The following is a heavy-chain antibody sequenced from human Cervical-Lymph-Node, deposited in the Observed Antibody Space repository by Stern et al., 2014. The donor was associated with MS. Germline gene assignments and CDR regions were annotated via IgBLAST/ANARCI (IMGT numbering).Heavy chain of an antibody. CDR2: INPNSGGT. CDR1: GYIFTDYY. J-gene: IGHJ4*01. Sequence: QMQLVQSGAEARAPGASMKVSCKASGYIFTDYYLHWVRQAPRQGLEWLGWINPNSGGTNYAQNFQGRVTMTRDTSISTAYMELRWLGSADTAVYYCARGSGTAYDLRGDYWGQGTLVTVSS. D-gene: IGHD3-3*01. V-gene: IGHV1-2*02. CDR3: ARGSGTAYDLRGDY.